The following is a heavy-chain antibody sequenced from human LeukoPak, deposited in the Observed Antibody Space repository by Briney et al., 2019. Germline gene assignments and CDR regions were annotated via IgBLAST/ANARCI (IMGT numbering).Heavy chain of an antibody. Sequence: ASVKVSCKASGYTFTGYYMHWVGQAPGQGLEWMGWINPNSGGTNYAQKFQGRVTMTRDTSISTAYMELSRLRSDDTAVYYCARGGCTNGVCSPKFDPWGQGTLVTVSS. D-gene: IGHD2-8*01. CDR3: ARGGCTNGVCSPKFDP. CDR1: GYTFTGYY. J-gene: IGHJ5*02. V-gene: IGHV1-2*02. CDR2: INPNSGGT.